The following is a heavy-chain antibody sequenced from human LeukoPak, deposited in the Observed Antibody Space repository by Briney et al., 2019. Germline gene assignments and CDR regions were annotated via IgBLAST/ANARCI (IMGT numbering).Heavy chain of an antibody. D-gene: IGHD6-19*01. V-gene: IGHV6-1*01. CDR2: TYYKSQWYT. CDR3: ARGSTSGIDY. CDR1: GDSFSSNSVA. J-gene: IGHJ4*02. Sequence: SQTLSLTCAISGDSFSSNSVAWNLIRQSPSRGLEWLGRTYYKSQWYTDYAVSVKSRITITPDTSKNQFSLQLNSVTPEDTAVYYCARGSTSGIDYWGQGTLVTVSS.